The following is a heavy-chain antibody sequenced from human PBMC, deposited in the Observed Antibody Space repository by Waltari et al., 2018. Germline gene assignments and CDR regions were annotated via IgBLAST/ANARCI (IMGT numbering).Heavy chain of an antibody. CDR1: GYTFTSYG. CDR2: ISAYNGNT. CDR3: ARAITGTTATNDY. D-gene: IGHD1-20*01. Sequence: QVQLVQSGAEVKKHGTSVKVSCKASGYTFTSYGISWVRQAPGQGLDWLGWISAYNGNTNHALKLQCIVTMTTDTATCTAYLELRSLRSDDTAVYYCARAITGTTATNDYWGQGTLVTVSS. J-gene: IGHJ4*02. V-gene: IGHV1-18*01.